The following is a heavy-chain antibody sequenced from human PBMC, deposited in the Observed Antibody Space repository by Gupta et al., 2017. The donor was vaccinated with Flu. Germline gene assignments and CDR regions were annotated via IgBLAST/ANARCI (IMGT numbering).Heavy chain of an antibody. J-gene: IGHJ3*02. Sequence: NWVRQATGQRFEWMGWMNPDSGNTGYAQNLQGRVTMTRDTSTGTAYMELSSLRSEDTAAYYCARGTHGLPEGGWEGGALEIWGQGTM. D-gene: IGHD1-26*01. CDR3: ARGTHGLPEGGWEGGALEI. V-gene: IGHV1-8*01. CDR2: MNPDSGNT.